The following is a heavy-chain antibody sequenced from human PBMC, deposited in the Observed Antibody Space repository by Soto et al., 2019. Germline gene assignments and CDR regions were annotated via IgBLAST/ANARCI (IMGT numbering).Heavy chain of an antibody. J-gene: IGHJ5*02. D-gene: IGHD3-10*01. Sequence: SETLSLTCTVSGGSISSGGYYWSWIRQHPGKGLEWIGYIYYSGSTYYNPSLKSRVTISVDTSKNQFSLKLSSVTAADTAVYYCARDGSGYGSGSYPNWFDPWGQGTLVTVSS. V-gene: IGHV4-31*03. CDR1: GGSISSGGYY. CDR2: IYYSGST. CDR3: ARDGSGYGSGSYPNWFDP.